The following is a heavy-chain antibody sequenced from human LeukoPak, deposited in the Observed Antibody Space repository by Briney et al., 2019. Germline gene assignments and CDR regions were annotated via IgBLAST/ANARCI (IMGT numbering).Heavy chain of an antibody. CDR3: ARADCSSSTCYLRRSWFDP. CDR2: ISTSSRYI. V-gene: IGHV3-21*01. J-gene: IGHJ5*02. D-gene: IGHD2-2*01. Sequence: GGSLRLSCAAPGFTLSNYDMNWVRQAPGKGLEWVSSISTSSRYIYYKDSVRGRFTISRDDAKNSLYLEMNSLRAEDTAVYYCARADCSSSTCYLRRSWFDPWGQGTLVTVSS. CDR1: GFTLSNYD.